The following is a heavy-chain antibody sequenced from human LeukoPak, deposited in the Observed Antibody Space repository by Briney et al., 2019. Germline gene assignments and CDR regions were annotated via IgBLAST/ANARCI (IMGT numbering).Heavy chain of an antibody. CDR3: ARAGRGYYYGMDV. Sequence: PSETLSLTCTVSGGSISSGDYYWSWICQPPGKGLEWIGYIYYSGSTYYNPSLKSRVTISVDTSKNQFSLKLSSVTAADTAVYYCARAGRGYYYGMDVWGQGTTVTVSS. CDR2: IYYSGST. V-gene: IGHV4-30-4*01. CDR1: GGSISSGDYY. J-gene: IGHJ6*02.